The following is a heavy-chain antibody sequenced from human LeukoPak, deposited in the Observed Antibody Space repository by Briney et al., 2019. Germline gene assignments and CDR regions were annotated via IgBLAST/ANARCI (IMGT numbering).Heavy chain of an antibody. Sequence: SETLSLTCAVYGGSFSGYYWSWIRQPPGKGLEWIGEINHSGSTNYSPSLKSRVTISVDTSKNQFSLKLSSVTAADTAVYYCARYNVDTAMVYFDYWGQGTLVTVSS. CDR1: GGSFSGYY. CDR2: INHSGST. J-gene: IGHJ4*02. D-gene: IGHD5-18*01. CDR3: ARYNVDTAMVYFDY. V-gene: IGHV4-34*01.